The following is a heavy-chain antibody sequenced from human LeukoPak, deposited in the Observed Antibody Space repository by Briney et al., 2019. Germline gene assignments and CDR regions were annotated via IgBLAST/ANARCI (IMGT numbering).Heavy chain of an antibody. D-gene: IGHD6-13*01. Sequence: SETLSLTCTVSGYSISSGYYWGWIRQPPGKGLEWIGSIYHSGSTYYNPSLKSRVTISVDTSKNQFSLKLSSVTAADTAVYYCARGSSSSWYAGRGWFDPWGQGTLVTVSS. V-gene: IGHV4-38-2*02. CDR3: ARGSSSSWYAGRGWFDP. J-gene: IGHJ5*02. CDR2: IYHSGST. CDR1: GYSISSGYY.